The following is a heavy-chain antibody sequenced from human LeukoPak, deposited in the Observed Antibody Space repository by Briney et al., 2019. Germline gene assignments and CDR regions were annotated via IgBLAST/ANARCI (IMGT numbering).Heavy chain of an antibody. CDR2: IYYSGST. Sequence: PRETLSLTFTVSGGSISSYYWRWIRQPPGKGLEWSGDIYYSGSTNYNPSLKSRVTISVDPSKKQCSLKRSSVTAADTAVYYCAWALVVPAAAYPYLDYWGQGTLVTVSS. CDR1: GGSISSYY. CDR3: AWALVVPAAAYPYLDY. J-gene: IGHJ4*02. V-gene: IGHV4-59*08. D-gene: IGHD2-2*01.